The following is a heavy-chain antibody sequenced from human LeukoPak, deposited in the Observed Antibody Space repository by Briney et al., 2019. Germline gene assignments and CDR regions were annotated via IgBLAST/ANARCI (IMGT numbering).Heavy chain of an antibody. CDR2: IYSGGST. D-gene: IGHD3-10*01. Sequence: GESLRLSCAASGLTFNSNYMSWVRQAPGKGLEWVSLIYSGGSTYYSDSVMGRFTISRDNSKNTLYLQMNSLRPEDTAVYYCARGFGKVSSDVFGGYTMDVWGQGTTVTVSS. V-gene: IGHV3-66*02. CDR1: GLTFNSNY. CDR3: ARGFGKVSSDVFGGYTMDV. J-gene: IGHJ6*02.